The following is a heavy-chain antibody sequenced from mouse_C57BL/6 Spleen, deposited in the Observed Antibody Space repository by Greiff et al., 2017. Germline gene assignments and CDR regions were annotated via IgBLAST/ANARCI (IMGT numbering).Heavy chain of an antibody. CDR3: AYYYGLGAMDY. V-gene: IGHV1-81*01. J-gene: IGHJ4*01. CDR1: GYTFTSYG. D-gene: IGHD1-1*01. CDR2: INPRSGNT. Sequence: QVQLQQSGAELARPGASVKLSCKASGYTFTSYGISWVKQRTGQGLEWIGEINPRSGNTYYNEKFKGKATLTADKSSSTAYMELRSLTSEDSAVYFCAYYYGLGAMDYWGQGTSVTVSS.